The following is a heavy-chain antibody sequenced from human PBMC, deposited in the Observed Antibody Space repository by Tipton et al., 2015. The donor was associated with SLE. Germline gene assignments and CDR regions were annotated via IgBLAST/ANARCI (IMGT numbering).Heavy chain of an antibody. Sequence: TLSLTCTVSGGSISSSSYYWGWIRQPPGKGLEWIGSIYYSGSTYYNPSLKSRVIISVDTSKNQFSLRLSSLTAADTAVYYCATRGGSFGAGFDYWGQGTLVTVSS. CDR3: ATRGGSFGAGFDY. J-gene: IGHJ4*02. V-gene: IGHV4-39*01. CDR2: IYYSGST. D-gene: IGHD3-16*01. CDR1: GGSISSSSYY.